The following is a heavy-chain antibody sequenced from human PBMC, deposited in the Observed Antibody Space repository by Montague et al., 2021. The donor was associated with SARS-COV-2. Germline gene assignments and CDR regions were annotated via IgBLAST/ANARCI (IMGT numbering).Heavy chain of an antibody. J-gene: IGHJ6*02. D-gene: IGHD4-23*01. Sequence: SETLSLTCTVSGGSIGTYYWNWIRQSPGKGLEWLGYIYYTGSTKYSPSLKSRVTISVDTSRDQLSLRLKSVTAADTAVYYCARDKYGGWGYYGLDVWGQGTTVTVSS. CDR1: GGSIGTYY. CDR3: ARDKYGGWGYYGLDV. V-gene: IGHV4-59*01. CDR2: IYYTGST.